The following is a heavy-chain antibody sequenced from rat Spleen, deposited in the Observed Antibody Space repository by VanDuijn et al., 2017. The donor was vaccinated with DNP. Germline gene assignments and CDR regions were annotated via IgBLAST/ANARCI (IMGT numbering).Heavy chain of an antibody. CDR2: ITNTGGNN. V-gene: IGHV5-31*01. CDR1: GFIFSNYW. CDR3: AAFDGYNYGWYFDF. D-gene: IGHD1-9*01. Sequence: EVQLVESGGGLVQPGRSLKLSCVASGFIFSNYWMTWIRQAPGKGLEWVASITNTGGNNYYLDSVKGRFTISRDNAQNTLFLQMDSLRSEDTATYYCAAFDGYNYGWYFDFWGPGTMVTVSS. J-gene: IGHJ1*01.